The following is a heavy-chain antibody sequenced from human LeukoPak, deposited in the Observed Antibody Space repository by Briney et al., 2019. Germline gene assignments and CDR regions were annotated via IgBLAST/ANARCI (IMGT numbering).Heavy chain of an antibody. CDR1: GYSFTSYW. CDR2: IYPGDSDT. V-gene: IGHV5-51*01. CDR3: ARRHRVKIWTWYRQAAPPEEYYFDY. J-gene: IGHJ4*02. D-gene: IGHD3/OR15-3a*01. Sequence: GESLKISCKGSGYSFTSYWIGWVRQMPGKGLEWMGIIYPGDSDTRYSPSFQGQVTISADKSISTAYLQWSSLKASDTAMYYCARRHRVKIWTWYRQAAPPEEYYFDYWGQGTLVTVSS.